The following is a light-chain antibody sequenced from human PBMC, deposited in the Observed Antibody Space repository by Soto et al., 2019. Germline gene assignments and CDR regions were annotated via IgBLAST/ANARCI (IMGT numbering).Light chain of an antibody. CDR2: GAS. CDR3: QQYGSSPLLT. Sequence: EIVLTQSPGTLSLSPGERATLSCRASQSVNTNYLAWYQQKSGQPPRLLIYGASSRATGIPDRFSGSGSGTDFTLTISRLEPEDFAVYYCQQYGSSPLLTFGGGTKVEIK. V-gene: IGKV3-20*01. J-gene: IGKJ4*01. CDR1: QSVNTNY.